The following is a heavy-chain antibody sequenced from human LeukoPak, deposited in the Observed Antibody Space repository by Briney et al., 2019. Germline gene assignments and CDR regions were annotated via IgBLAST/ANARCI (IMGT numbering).Heavy chain of an antibody. D-gene: IGHD3-3*01. CDR1: GSSISSSSYF. CDR2: IYYSGST. CDR3: ARLGVTFDI. Sequence: SETLSLTCTVSGSSISSSSYFWGWIRQPPGKGLEWIGTIYYSGSTSYNPSLKSRVTISVDTSKNQFSLKLSSVTAADTAVYYCARLGVTFDIWGQGTMVTVSS. V-gene: IGHV4-39*01. J-gene: IGHJ3*02.